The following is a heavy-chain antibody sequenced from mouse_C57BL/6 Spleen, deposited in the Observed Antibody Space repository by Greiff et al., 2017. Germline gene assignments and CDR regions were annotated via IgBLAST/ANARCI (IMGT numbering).Heavy chain of an antibody. Sequence: VQLQQSGAELVKPGASVKISCKASGYAFSSYWMNWVKQRPGKGLEWIGQIYPGDGDTNYNGKFKGKATLTADKSSSTAYMQLSSLTSEDSAVYFCARDGSSYHYYAMDYWGQGTTVTVSS. D-gene: IGHD1-1*01. V-gene: IGHV1-80*01. CDR2: IYPGDGDT. CDR1: GYAFSSYW. CDR3: ARDGSSYHYYAMDY. J-gene: IGHJ4*01.